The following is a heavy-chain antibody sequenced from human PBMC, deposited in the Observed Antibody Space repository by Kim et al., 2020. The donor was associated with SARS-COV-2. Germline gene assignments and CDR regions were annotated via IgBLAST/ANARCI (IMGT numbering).Heavy chain of an antibody. J-gene: IGHJ6*02. V-gene: IGHV3-30*18. D-gene: IGHD3-9*01. CDR2: ISYDGSNK. Sequence: GGSLRLSCAASGFTFSSYGMHWVRQAPGKGLEWVAVISYDGSNKYYADSVKGRFTISRDNSKNTLYLQMNSLRAEDTAVYYCAKACVWRELRYFAPVTYGMDVWGQGTTVTVSS. CDR1: GFTFSSYG. CDR3: AKACVWRELRYFAPVTYGMDV.